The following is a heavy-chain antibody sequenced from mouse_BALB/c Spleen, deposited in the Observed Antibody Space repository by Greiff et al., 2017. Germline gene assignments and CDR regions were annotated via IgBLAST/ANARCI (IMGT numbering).Heavy chain of an antibody. D-gene: IGHD1-2*01. CDR2: ISTYYGNT. Sequence: VKLMESGPELVRPGVSVKISCKGSGYTFTDYAMHWVKQSHAKSLEWIGVISTYYGNTNYNQKFKGKATMTVDKSSSTAYMELARLTSEDSAIYYCAIRLDYFDYWGQGTTLTVSS. CDR3: AIRLDYFDY. V-gene: IGHV1-67*01. CDR1: GYTFTDYA. J-gene: IGHJ2*01.